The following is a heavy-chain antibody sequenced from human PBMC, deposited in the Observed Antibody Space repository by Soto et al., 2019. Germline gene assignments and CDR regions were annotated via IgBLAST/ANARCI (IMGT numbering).Heavy chain of an antibody. V-gene: IGHV4-34*01. J-gene: IGHJ5*02. CDR1: GGSFSGYY. Sequence: NPSETLSLTCAVYGGSFSGYYWSWIRQPPGKGLEWIGEINHSGSTNYNPSLKSRVTISVDTSKNQFSLKLSSVTAADTAVYYCARHGVGITIFVVVIPQGVNWFDPWGQGTPVTVSS. CDR3: ARHGVGITIFVVVIPQGVNWFDP. CDR2: INHSGST. D-gene: IGHD3-3*01.